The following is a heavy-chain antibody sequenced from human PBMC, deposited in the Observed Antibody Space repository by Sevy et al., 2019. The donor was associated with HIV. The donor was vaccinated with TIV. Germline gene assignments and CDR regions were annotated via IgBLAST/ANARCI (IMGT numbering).Heavy chain of an antibody. V-gene: IGHV4-34*01. CDR1: GGSFSGYY. D-gene: IGHD6-13*01. CDR3: ARGRLAAAGYYYYYMDV. Sequence: SEILSLTCAVYGGSFSGYYWSWIRQPPGKGLEWIGEINHSGSTNYNPSLKSRVTISVDTSKNQFSLKLSSVTAADTAVYYCARGRLAAAGYYYYYMDVWGKGTTVTVSS. CDR2: INHSGST. J-gene: IGHJ6*03.